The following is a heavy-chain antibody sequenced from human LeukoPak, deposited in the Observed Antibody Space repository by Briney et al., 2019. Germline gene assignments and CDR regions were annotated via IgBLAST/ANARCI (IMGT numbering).Heavy chain of an antibody. V-gene: IGHV3-66*01. CDR2: IYGGGNT. CDR1: GFTVSSNY. D-gene: IGHD5-12*01. Sequence: GGSLRLSCAASGFTVSSNYMNWVRQAPGKGLEWVAVIYGGGNTDYPDSVTARLTISSDNSNNTLYLQMHSLRAEDTAVYYCARWGSVGYSGYDLFDSRGHGTLVTASS. J-gene: IGHJ4*01. CDR3: ARWGSVGYSGYDLFDS.